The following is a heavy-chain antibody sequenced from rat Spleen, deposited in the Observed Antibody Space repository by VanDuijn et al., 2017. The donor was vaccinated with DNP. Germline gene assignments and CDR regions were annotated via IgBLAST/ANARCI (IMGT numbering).Heavy chain of an antibody. V-gene: IGHV5-22*01. D-gene: IGHD1-4*01. CDR3: ARGNYPGINTFDY. CDR2: ISYESSST. J-gene: IGHJ2*01. Sequence: EVQLVESGGGLVQPGRSLKLSCAASGFTFSDYYIAWVPPAPKKGLELVAYISYESSSTYHGDSVKGRFTISRDNAESTLYLQMKSLRSEDSATYYCARGNYPGINTFDYWGQGVKVTVSS. CDR1: GFTFSDYY.